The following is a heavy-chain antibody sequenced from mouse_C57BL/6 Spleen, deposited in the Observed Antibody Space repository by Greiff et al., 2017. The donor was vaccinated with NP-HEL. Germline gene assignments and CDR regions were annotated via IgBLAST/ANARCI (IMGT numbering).Heavy chain of an antibody. CDR3: ARHEEGAYYSNYWFAY. CDR2: FYPGSGSI. Sequence: QVQLKESGAELVKPGASVKLSCKASGYTFTEYTIHWVKQRSGQGLEWIGWFYPGSGSIKYNEKFKDKATLTADKSSSTVYMELSRLTSEDSAVYFCARHEEGAYYSNYWFAYWGQGTLVTVSA. V-gene: IGHV1-62-2*01. D-gene: IGHD2-5*01. J-gene: IGHJ3*01. CDR1: GYTFTEYT.